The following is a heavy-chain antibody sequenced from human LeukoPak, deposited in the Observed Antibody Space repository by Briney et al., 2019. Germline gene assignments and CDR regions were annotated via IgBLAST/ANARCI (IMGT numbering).Heavy chain of an antibody. V-gene: IGHV3-30*03. CDR2: ISYDGSNK. Sequence: PGGSLRLSCAASGFTFSSYGMHWVRQAPGKGLEWVAVISYDGSNKYYADSVKGRFTISRDNSKDTLYLQMNSLRAEDTAVYYCARDGMVRGGNYYGMDVWGQGTTVTVSS. CDR1: GFTFSSYG. D-gene: IGHD3-10*01. CDR3: ARDGMVRGGNYYGMDV. J-gene: IGHJ6*02.